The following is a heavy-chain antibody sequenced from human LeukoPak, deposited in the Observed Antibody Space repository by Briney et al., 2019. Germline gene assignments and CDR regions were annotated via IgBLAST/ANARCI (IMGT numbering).Heavy chain of an antibody. CDR1: GYSFTSYW. J-gene: IGHJ4*02. CDR3: ARHRAWKEYYYDSSGYYFDY. Sequence: GESLKISCKGSGYSFTSYWIGWVRQMPGKGLEWMGIIYPGDSDTRYSPSFQGQVTISADKSISTAYLQWSSLKASDTAMYYCARHRAWKEYYYDSSGYYFDYWGQGTLVTVSS. D-gene: IGHD3-22*01. CDR2: IYPGDSDT. V-gene: IGHV5-51*01.